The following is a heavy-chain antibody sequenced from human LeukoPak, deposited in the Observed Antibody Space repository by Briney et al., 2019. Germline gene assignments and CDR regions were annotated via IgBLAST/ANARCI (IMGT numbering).Heavy chain of an antibody. V-gene: IGHV3-23*01. Sequence: GGSLRLSCAASGFTLSSYAMSWVRQAPGKGLEWVSAISDTGNTYHADSVKGRFTISRDSSKNTLFLQMNRLRPEDAAVYYCAKAPVTTCRGTFCYPFDYWGLGTLVTVSS. CDR1: GFTLSSYA. CDR3: AKAPVTTCRGTFCYPFDY. J-gene: IGHJ4*02. D-gene: IGHD2-15*01. CDR2: ISDTGNT.